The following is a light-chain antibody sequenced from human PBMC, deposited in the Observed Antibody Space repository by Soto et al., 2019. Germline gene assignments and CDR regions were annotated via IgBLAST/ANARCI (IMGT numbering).Light chain of an antibody. CDR1: SSDVGGYNY. CDR3: SSYTSYSILYV. Sequence: SALTQPASVSGSPGQSITISCTGTSSDVGGYNYVSWYQQHPGKAPKLMIYEVSNRPSGVSNRFSGSKSGNTASLTISGLQAEDEADYYCSSYTSYSILYVFGTGTKLTVL. J-gene: IGLJ1*01. V-gene: IGLV2-14*01. CDR2: EVS.